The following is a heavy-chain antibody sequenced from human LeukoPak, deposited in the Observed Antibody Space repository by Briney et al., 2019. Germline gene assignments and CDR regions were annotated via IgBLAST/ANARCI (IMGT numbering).Heavy chain of an antibody. V-gene: IGHV3-30*02. CDR1: GFTFSSYG. CDR2: IRYDGSNK. CDR3: ARQDIVVVPAAIYFDY. D-gene: IGHD2-2*01. Sequence: GGSLRLSCAASGFTFSSYGMHWVRQAPGKGLEWVAFIRYDGSNKYYADSVKGRFTISRDNSKNTLYLQMNSLRAEDTAVYYCARQDIVVVPAAIYFDYWGQGTLVTVSS. J-gene: IGHJ4*02.